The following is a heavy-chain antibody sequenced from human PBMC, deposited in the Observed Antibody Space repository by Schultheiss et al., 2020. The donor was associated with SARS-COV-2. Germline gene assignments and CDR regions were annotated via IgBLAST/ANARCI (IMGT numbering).Heavy chain of an antibody. CDR1: GASIRSDDW. J-gene: IGHJ5*02. CDR3: ARTREYCSGGSCYLNWFDP. D-gene: IGHD2-15*01. CDR2: IYYSGST. V-gene: IGHV4-31*11. Sequence: SETLSLTCAVSGASIRSDDWWTWVRQPPGKGLEWIGYIYYSGSTYYNPSLKSRVTISVDTSKNQFSLKLSSVTAADTAVYYCARTREYCSGGSCYLNWFDPWGQGMLVTVSS.